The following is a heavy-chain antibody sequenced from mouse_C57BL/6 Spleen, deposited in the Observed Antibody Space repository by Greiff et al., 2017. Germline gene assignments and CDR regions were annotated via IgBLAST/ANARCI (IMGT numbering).Heavy chain of an antibody. CDR2: ISYDGSN. D-gene: IGHD1-1*01. CDR1: GYSITSGYY. Sequence: DVKLQESGPGLVKPSQSLSLTCSVTGYSITSGYYWNWIRQFPGNKLEWMGYISYDGSNNYNPSLKNRISITRDTSKNQFFLKLNSVTTEDTATYYCARGSGYYYGSSPYAMDYWGQGTSVTVSS. V-gene: IGHV3-6*01. J-gene: IGHJ4*01. CDR3: ARGSGYYYGSSPYAMDY.